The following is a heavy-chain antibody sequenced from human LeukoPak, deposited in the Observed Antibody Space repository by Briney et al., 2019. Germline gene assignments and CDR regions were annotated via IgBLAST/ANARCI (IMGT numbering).Heavy chain of an antibody. V-gene: IGHV4-4*07. CDR2: IYTSGST. CDR3: ARSATSKPNDAFDI. J-gene: IGHJ3*02. CDR1: GGSISRYY. D-gene: IGHD1-14*01. Sequence: SETLSLTRTVSGGSISRYYWSWIRQPAGKGLEWIGRIYTSGSTNYNPSLKSRVTMSVDTSKNQFSLKLSSVTAADTAVYYCARSATSKPNDAFDIWGEGTMVTVS.